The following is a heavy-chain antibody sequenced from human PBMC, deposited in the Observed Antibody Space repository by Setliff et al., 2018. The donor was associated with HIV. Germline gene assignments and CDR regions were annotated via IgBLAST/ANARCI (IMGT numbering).Heavy chain of an antibody. D-gene: IGHD6-13*01. CDR1: GFTFRSFG. J-gene: IGHJ5*02. CDR2: IWYDGINK. V-gene: IGHV3-33*06. CDR3: AKADDGAAAGPAP. Sequence: VGSLRLSCAASGFTFRSFGMHWVRQVPGKGLEWVAVIWYDGINKNYADPVRGRFTITRDNSRDTLYLEMSSLRVEDTALYYCAKADDGAAAGPAPWGQGTQVTVSS.